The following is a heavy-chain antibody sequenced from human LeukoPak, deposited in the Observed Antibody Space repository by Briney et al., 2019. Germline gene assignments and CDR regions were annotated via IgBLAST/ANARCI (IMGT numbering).Heavy chain of an antibody. CDR3: ARLEGSGWPYCYYYGMDV. D-gene: IGHD6-19*01. CDR2: IYYSGST. Sequence: PSETLSLTCTVSGGSISSSSYYWGWIRQPPGKGLEWIGSIYYSGSTYYNPSLKSRVTISVDTSKNQFSLKLSSATAADTAVYYCARLEGSGWPYCYYYGMDVWGQGTTVTVSS. J-gene: IGHJ6*02. CDR1: GGSISSSSYY. V-gene: IGHV4-39*01.